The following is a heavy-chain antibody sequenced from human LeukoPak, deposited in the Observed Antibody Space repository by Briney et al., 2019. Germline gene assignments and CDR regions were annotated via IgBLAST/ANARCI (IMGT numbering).Heavy chain of an antibody. CDR3: ARGRKGGSAL. V-gene: IGHV4-34*01. CDR1: GETFSGYY. J-gene: IGHJ4*02. D-gene: IGHD3-10*01. CDR2: IDHSGST. Sequence: SETLSLTCAVYGETFSGYYWNWIRQPPWKGLEWIGKIDHSGSTNYNPSLKSRVTISVDRANNQFSLKLSSVTAADTAFYYCARGRKGGSALWGQGTLVTVSS.